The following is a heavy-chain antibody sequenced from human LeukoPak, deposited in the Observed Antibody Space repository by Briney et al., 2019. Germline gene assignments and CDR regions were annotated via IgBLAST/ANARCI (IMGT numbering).Heavy chain of an antibody. V-gene: IGHV4-31*03. CDR3: AGLVGRYSSGLYYYYFDY. Sequence: SETLSLTCTVSGGSISSGGYYWNWIRQLPTEGLEWIGHIYYTGRTTYNPFVKSRVSISADTSKNQFFLNLSSVTAADTAVYYCAGLVGRYSSGLYYYYFDYWGQGTLVTVSS. CDR2: IYYTGRT. J-gene: IGHJ4*02. CDR1: GGSISSGGYY. D-gene: IGHD3-22*01.